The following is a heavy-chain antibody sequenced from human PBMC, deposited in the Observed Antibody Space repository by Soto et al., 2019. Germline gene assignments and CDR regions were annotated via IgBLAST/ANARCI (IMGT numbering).Heavy chain of an antibody. J-gene: IGHJ5*02. CDR1: GYTFTGYY. CDR2: INPNSGGT. V-gene: IGHV1-2*02. Sequence: ASVKVSCTASGYTFTGYYMHWVRQAPGQGLEWMGWINPNSGGTNYAQKFQGRVTMARDTSSSTAYMELSRLRSDDTAVYYCARDRNSITIFGVVNAALNWFDPWGQGTLVTVSS. D-gene: IGHD3-3*01. CDR3: ARDRNSITIFGVVNAALNWFDP.